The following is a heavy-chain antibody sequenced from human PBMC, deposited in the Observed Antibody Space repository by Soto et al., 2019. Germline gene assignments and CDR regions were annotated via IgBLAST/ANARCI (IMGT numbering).Heavy chain of an antibody. CDR1: GGSITGNVW. D-gene: IGHD1-1*01. Sequence: PSETLSLTCAVSGGSITGNVWWSWVRQPPGQGLEWIGEVYHAGTTYCNPSLKSRVTISADTSKSLLSLKLSSVTAADTAVYYCAKNWNFGMDVWGQGTTVTVSS. V-gene: IGHV4-4*02. CDR3: AKNWNFGMDV. J-gene: IGHJ6*02. CDR2: VYHAGTT.